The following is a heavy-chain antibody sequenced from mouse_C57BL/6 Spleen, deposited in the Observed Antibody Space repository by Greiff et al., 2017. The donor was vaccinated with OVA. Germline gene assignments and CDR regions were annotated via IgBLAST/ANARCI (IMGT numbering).Heavy chain of an antibody. D-gene: IGHD2-4*01. J-gene: IGHJ3*01. Sequence: QVQLQQSGPELVKPGASVKISCKASGYAFSSSWMNWVKQRPGKGLEWIGRIYPGDGDTNYNGKFKGKATLTADKSSSTAYMQLSSLTSEDSAVYVCARGDDYDVAWFAYWGQGTLVTVSA. CDR3: ARGDDYDVAWFAY. V-gene: IGHV1-82*01. CDR2: IYPGDGDT. CDR1: GYAFSSSW.